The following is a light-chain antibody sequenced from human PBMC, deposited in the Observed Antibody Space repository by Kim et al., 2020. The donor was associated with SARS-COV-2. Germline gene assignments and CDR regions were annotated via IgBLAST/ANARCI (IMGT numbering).Light chain of an antibody. Sequence: PVLTQSPSASASLGASVKLTCTLSSGHSSYAIAWHQQQPEKGPRYLMKLNSDGSHSKGDGIPDRFSGSSSGAERYLTISSLQSEDEADYYCQTWGTGIQVFGGGTQRTVL. CDR3: QTWGTGIQV. V-gene: IGLV4-69*01. J-gene: IGLJ3*02. CDR2: LNSDGSH. CDR1: SGHSSYA.